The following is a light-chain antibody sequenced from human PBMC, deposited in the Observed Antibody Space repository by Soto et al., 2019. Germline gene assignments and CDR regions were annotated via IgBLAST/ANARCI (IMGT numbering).Light chain of an antibody. V-gene: IGKV1-9*01. J-gene: IGKJ5*01. CDR1: QGISRY. Sequence: IPLTQSPSSLSASVGDRVTITCRASQGISRYLAWYQQKPGKAPKLLIYAASTLQSGVTSTFSGSASGTDSSLTIRSLQPEDLATYFCQQLDSDPITFGQGTRRETK. CDR2: AAS. CDR3: QQLDSDPIT.